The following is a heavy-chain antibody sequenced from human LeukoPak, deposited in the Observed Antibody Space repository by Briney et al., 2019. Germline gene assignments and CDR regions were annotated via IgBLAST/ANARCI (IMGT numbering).Heavy chain of an antibody. D-gene: IGHD6-13*01. Sequence: TSETLSLTCAVYGGSFSDYYCSWIRQPPGKGLEWIGEIDHSGTTNYNPSLKSRVTISSDTSKNQFSLKLSSVTAADTAVYYCARGGGAAAGIWGQGTLVTVSS. CDR2: IDHSGTT. J-gene: IGHJ4*02. CDR1: GGSFSDYY. V-gene: IGHV4-34*01. CDR3: ARGGGAAAGI.